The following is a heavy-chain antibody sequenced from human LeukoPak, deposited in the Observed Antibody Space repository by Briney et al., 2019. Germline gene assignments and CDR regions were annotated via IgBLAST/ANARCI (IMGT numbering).Heavy chain of an antibody. CDR1: GDSISSSSYY. D-gene: IGHD2-2*01. V-gene: IGHV4-39*07. J-gene: IGHJ6*02. CDR2: IYYSGST. Sequence: SETLSLTCTVSGDSISSSSYYWGWIRQPPGKGLEWIGSIYYSGSTYYNPSLKSRVTISVDTSKNQFSLKLNSVTAADTAVYYCATIIVVVPAASYYYYGMDVWGQGTTVTVSS. CDR3: ATIIVVVPAASYYYYGMDV.